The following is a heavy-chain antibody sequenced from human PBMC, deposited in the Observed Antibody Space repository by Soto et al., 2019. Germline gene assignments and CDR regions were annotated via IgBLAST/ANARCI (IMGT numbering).Heavy chain of an antibody. D-gene: IGHD2-2*03. J-gene: IGHJ4*02. CDR2: ITKDGNSL. CDR3: ARGGVGSFDY. CDR1: GFTFSNYW. V-gene: IGHV3-74*01. Sequence: VQLVESGGGLVQPGGSLRLSCAGSGFTFSNYWIHWVRLVPGRGLVWISHITKDGNSLSYADSVKGRFTISRDNAKNTVYLQMNGLRAEDTAVYYCARGGVGSFDYWGQGSLVTVSS.